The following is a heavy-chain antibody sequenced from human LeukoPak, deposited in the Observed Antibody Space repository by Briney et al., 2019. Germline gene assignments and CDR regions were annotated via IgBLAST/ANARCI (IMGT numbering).Heavy chain of an antibody. Sequence: GGSLRLSCAASGFTVSSNYMSWVRQAPGKGLEWVSVIYSGGSTYYADSVKGRFTISRDNSKNTLSLQMNSVRAEDTAVYYCARRFGYGDYFDYWGQGTLVTVSS. CDR2: IYSGGST. D-gene: IGHD4-17*01. CDR1: GFTVSSNY. CDR3: ARRFGYGDYFDY. J-gene: IGHJ4*02. V-gene: IGHV3-53*01.